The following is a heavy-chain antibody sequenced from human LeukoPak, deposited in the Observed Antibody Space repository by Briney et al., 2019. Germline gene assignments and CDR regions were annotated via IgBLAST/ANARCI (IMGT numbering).Heavy chain of an antibody. V-gene: IGHV3-30*04. D-gene: IGHD6-25*01. Sequence: GRSLRLSCPASGLTLSSYAMHWVRQAPGKGLEWVTIISYDRSNKYYADSVKGRFTISRDNSKTTLYLQMNSLRAEDTAVYYCAREWGSTWYSSDYYYYMDVWGEGTTVTVSS. J-gene: IGHJ6*03. CDR1: GLTLSSYA. CDR2: ISYDRSNK. CDR3: AREWGSTWYSSDYYYYMDV.